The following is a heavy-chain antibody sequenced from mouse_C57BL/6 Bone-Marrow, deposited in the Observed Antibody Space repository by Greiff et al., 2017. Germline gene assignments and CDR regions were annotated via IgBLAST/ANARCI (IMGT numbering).Heavy chain of an antibody. J-gene: IGHJ4*01. CDR2: FDPANGNT. D-gene: IGHD1-2*01. Sequence: EVQLQQSVAELVRPGASVKLSCTASGFNIKNTYMHWVKQRPEQGQEWIGWFDPANGNTKYAPKFQGKSTITADTSSITAYLQLSSLTSEDTAIYYCASPGVTTAIDYAMDYWGQGTSVTVSS. CDR1: GFNIKNTY. V-gene: IGHV14-3*01. CDR3: ASPGVTTAIDYAMDY.